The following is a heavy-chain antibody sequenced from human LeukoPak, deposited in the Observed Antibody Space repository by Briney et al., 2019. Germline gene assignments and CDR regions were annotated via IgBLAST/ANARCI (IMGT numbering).Heavy chain of an antibody. CDR1: GFTFSSYE. CDR3: ARDDYDIVTGYYSTSSYGVDV. Sequence: PGGSLRLSCEASGFTFSSYEMIWVRQAPGKGLEWISYISSGGMTIYYADSVRGRFTVSIDNTKNSLFLQMNSLRAEDTAVYFCARDDYDIVTGYYSTSSYGVDVWGQGTAVTVS. V-gene: IGHV3-48*03. D-gene: IGHD3-9*01. CDR2: ISSGGMTI. J-gene: IGHJ6*02.